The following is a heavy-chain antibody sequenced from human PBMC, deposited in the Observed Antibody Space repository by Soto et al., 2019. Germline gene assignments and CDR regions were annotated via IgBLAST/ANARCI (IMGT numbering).Heavy chain of an antibody. D-gene: IGHD6-25*01. CDR1: GGSFSGYY. Sequence: QVQLQQWGAGLLKPSETLSLTCAVYGGSFSGYYWSWIRQPPGQGLEWIGEINHSGSTNYNPSLKSRVTLSVDTSKNQFSLKLSSVTAADTAVYYCARGGRIAARGFPSTKPRMDVWGQGTTVTVSS. CDR2: INHSGST. V-gene: IGHV4-34*01. CDR3: ARGGRIAARGFPSTKPRMDV. J-gene: IGHJ6*02.